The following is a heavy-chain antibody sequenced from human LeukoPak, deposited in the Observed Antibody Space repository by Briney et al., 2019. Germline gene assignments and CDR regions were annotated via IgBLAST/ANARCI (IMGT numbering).Heavy chain of an antibody. D-gene: IGHD6-13*01. J-gene: IGHJ4*02. CDR2: INWSSDNI. CDR1: GFTFDDYA. CDR3: ARIPSSWSYFDY. V-gene: IGHV3-9*01. Sequence: GGSLRLSCAASGFTFDDYAMHWVRQAPGKGLEWVSGINWSSDNIGYADSVKGRFTISRDNAKNPLYLQMNSLKLEDTALYYCARIPSSWSYFDYWGQGTLVTVAS.